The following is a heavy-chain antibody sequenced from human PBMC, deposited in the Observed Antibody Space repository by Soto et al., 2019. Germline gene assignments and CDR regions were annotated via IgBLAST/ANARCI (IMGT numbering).Heavy chain of an antibody. CDR2: ISAYNGNT. J-gene: IGHJ5*02. D-gene: IGHD6-19*01. CDR1: GYTFTSYG. CDR3: ARESPVAALDP. Sequence: QVQLVQSGAEVKKPGASVKVSCKASGYTFTSYGISWVRQAPGQGLEWMGWISAYNGNTNYAQKLQGRVTMTTDTSTSTAQTALRSLRSDDTAVYYCARESPVAALDPWGQGTLVTVSS. V-gene: IGHV1-18*01.